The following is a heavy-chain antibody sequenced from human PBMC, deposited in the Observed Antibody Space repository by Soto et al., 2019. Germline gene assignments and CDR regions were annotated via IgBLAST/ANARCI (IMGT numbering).Heavy chain of an antibody. V-gene: IGHV1-18*01. J-gene: IGHJ5*02. CDR1: GYTFTSYG. CDR2: ISAYNGNT. D-gene: IGHD5-12*01. Sequence: VASVKVSCKASGYTFTSYGISWVRQAPGQGLEWMGWISAYNGNTNYAQKLQGRVTMTTDTSTSTAYMELRSLRSDDTAVYYCARDAQSGYAGLGFDPWGQGTLVTVSS. CDR3: ARDAQSGYAGLGFDP.